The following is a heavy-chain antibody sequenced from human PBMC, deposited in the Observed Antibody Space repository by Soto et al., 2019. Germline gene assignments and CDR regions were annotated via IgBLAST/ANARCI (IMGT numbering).Heavy chain of an antibody. D-gene: IGHD6-13*01. CDR3: ATYIAAAGSNWFDP. Sequence: ASVKVSCKVSGYTLTELSMHWVRQAPGKGLEWMGGFDPKDGETIYAQKFQGRVTMTEDTSTDTAYMELSSLRSEDTAVYYCATYIAAAGSNWFDPWGQGTLVTVSS. CDR1: GYTLTELS. J-gene: IGHJ5*02. CDR2: FDPKDGET. V-gene: IGHV1-24*01.